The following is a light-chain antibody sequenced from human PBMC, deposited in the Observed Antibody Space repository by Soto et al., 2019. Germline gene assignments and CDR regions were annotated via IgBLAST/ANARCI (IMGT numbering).Light chain of an antibody. CDR3: QQYSSLPHT. V-gene: IGKV3-20*01. CDR1: QSVTSRY. J-gene: IGKJ2*01. CDR2: GVS. Sequence: ENVLTQSPGTRSLSPGERATLPCRATQSVTSRYFAWYQQKPGQAPRLLIYGVSSRATDIPDRFSGSGSGTDFTLTISRLEPEDFVVYYCQQYSSLPHTFGQGTKLEVK.